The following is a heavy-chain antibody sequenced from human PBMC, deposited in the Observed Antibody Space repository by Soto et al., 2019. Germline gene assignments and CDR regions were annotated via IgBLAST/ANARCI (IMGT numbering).Heavy chain of an antibody. Sequence: GSLRLSCAASGFTFSSYAMHWVRQAPGKGLEWVAVISYDGSNKYYADSVKGRFTISRDNSKNTLYLQMNSLRAEDTAVYYCARATYDFWSGYSETFDYWGQGTLVTVSS. J-gene: IGHJ4*02. D-gene: IGHD3-3*01. CDR1: GFTFSSYA. V-gene: IGHV3-30-3*01. CDR3: ARATYDFWSGYSETFDY. CDR2: ISYDGSNK.